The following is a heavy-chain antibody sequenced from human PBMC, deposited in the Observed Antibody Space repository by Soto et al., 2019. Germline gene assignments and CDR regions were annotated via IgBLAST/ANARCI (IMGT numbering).Heavy chain of an antibody. CDR2: INHSGST. V-gene: IGHV4-34*01. D-gene: IGHD7-27*01. J-gene: IGHJ4*02. CDR1: GGSFSGYY. Sequence: SETLSLTCAVYGGSFSGYYWSWIRQPPGKGLEWIGEINHSGSTNYNPSLKSRVTISVDTSKNQFSLKLSSVIAADTAVYYCARGRLGIFDYWGQGTLVTVSS. CDR3: ARGRLGIFDY.